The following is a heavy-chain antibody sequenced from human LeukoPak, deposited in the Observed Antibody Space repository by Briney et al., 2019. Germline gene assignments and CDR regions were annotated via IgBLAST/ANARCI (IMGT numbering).Heavy chain of an antibody. J-gene: IGHJ4*02. CDR3: ARGGYSKIGY. CDR1: GFTFSDYY. CDR2: ISSSGGII. V-gene: IGHV3-11*01. Sequence: GGSLRLSCAASGFTFSDYYMSWIRQAPGKGLEWVSYISSSGGIIYYADSVKGRFIIARDNAKNSLFLHMNSLRAEDTAVYYCARGGYSKIGYWGQGTLVTVSS. D-gene: IGHD6-13*01.